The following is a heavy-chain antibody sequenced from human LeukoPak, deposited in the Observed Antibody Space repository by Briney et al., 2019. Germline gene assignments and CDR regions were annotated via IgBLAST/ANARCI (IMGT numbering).Heavy chain of an antibody. CDR1: GFTFSDYY. CDR2: ISSSGSTI. CDR3: VRGEAAAGTYNWFDP. J-gene: IGHJ5*02. D-gene: IGHD6-13*01. Sequence: GGSLRLSCAASGFTFSDYYMSWIRQAPGKGLEWVSYISSSGSTIYYADSVKGRFTISRDNAKNSLYLQMNSLRAEDTAVYYCVRGEAAAGTYNWFDPWGQGTLVTVSS. V-gene: IGHV3-11*04.